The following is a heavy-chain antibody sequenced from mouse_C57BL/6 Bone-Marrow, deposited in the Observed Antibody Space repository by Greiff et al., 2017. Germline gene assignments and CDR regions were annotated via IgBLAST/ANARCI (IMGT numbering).Heavy chain of an antibody. CDR2: IDPENGDT. D-gene: IGHD1-1*01. CDR1: GFNIKDDY. CDR3: TTHYYGSSCVYFDY. Sequence: VQLQQSGAELVRPGASVKLSCTASGFNIKDDYMHWVKQRPEQGLAWIGWIDPENGDTEYASKFQGKATITADTSSNTAYLQLSSLTSEDTAVYYCTTHYYGSSCVYFDYWGQGTTLTVSS. V-gene: IGHV14-4*01. J-gene: IGHJ2*01.